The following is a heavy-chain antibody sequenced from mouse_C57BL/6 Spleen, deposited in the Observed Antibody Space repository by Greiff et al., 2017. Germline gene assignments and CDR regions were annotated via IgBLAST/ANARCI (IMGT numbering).Heavy chain of an antibody. J-gene: IGHJ1*03. Sequence: VQLQQPGAELVRPGSSVKLSCKASGYTFTSYWMHWVKQRPIQGLEWIGNIDPSDSETHYNQKFKDKATLTVDKSSSTAYMQLSSLTSEDSAVYYCAREAATSWYFDVWGTGTTVTVSS. V-gene: IGHV1-52*01. CDR3: AREAATSWYFDV. CDR1: GYTFTSYW. CDR2: IDPSDSET.